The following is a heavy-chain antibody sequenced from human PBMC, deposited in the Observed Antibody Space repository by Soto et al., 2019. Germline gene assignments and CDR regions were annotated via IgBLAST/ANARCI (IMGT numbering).Heavy chain of an antibody. D-gene: IGHD1-26*01. CDR2: MNPNSGNT. V-gene: IGHV1-8*01. J-gene: IGHJ4*02. Sequence: QVQLVQSGAEVKKPGASVKVSCKAAGYTFTRYDINWVRQATGQGLEWMGWMNPNSGNTGYAQKFQGIVTMTRNTSISTAYMELSSLRSEDTAVYYCARGFAVGAKVDYWGQGTLVTVAS. CDR3: ARGFAVGAKVDY. CDR1: GYTFTRYD.